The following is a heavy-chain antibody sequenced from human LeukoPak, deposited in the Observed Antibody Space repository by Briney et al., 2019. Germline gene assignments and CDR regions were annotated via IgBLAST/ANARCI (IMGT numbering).Heavy chain of an antibody. V-gene: IGHV3-43D*03. CDR1: GFTFDDYA. D-gene: IGHD1-14*01. CDR3: AKDAMGVTEGFYFDS. J-gene: IGHJ4*02. CDR2: ISWDGHTT. Sequence: GGSLTLSCAASGFTFDDYAMHWVRHTPGKGLEWVSLISWDGHTTDYTDSVKGRFIISRDNSKNSLFLQMNSLTMEDTAFYYCAKDAMGVTEGFYFDSWGQGTLVPVSS.